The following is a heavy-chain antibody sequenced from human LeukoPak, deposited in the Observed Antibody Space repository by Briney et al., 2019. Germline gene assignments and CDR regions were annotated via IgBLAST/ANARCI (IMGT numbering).Heavy chain of an antibody. CDR3: ARAQDGGYSYGTTRFDY. Sequence: SVKVSCKASGGTFSSYAISWVRQAPGQGLEWMGRIIPIFGTANYAQKFQGRVTITTDESTSTAYMELSSLRSEGTAVYYCARAQDGGYSYGTTRFDYWGQGTLVTVSS. J-gene: IGHJ4*02. V-gene: IGHV1-69*05. CDR2: IIPIFGTA. D-gene: IGHD5-18*01. CDR1: GGTFSSYA.